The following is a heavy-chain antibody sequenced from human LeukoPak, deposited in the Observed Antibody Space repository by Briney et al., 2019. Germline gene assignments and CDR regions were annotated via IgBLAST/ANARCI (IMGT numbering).Heavy chain of an antibody. Sequence: GGSLRLSCAASGFTFSSYEMHWVRQAPGKGLEWVSKISSSGCTIYYADSVKGRFTITRDNAKNSLYLQLSSLRAEDTAVYYCAGEWSSYYYNPMDVWGKGTTVTVSS. CDR1: GFTFSSYE. CDR3: AGEWSSYYYNPMDV. D-gene: IGHD2-15*01. J-gene: IGHJ6*04. CDR2: ISSSGCTI. V-gene: IGHV3-48*03.